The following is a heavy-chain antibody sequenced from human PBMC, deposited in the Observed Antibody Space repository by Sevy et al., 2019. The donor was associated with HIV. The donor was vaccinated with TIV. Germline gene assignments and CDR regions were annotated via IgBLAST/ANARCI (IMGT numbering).Heavy chain of an antibody. Sequence: GGSLRLSCAASGFPVSSNYMSWVRQAPGKGLEWVSVIYSDGSTYHADSVKGRFTISRDNSKNTLYLQMNSLRVEDTAVYYCARGKSGYGYGLDYWRQGTLVTVSS. D-gene: IGHD5-18*01. V-gene: IGHV3-66*01. J-gene: IGHJ4*02. CDR1: GFPVSSNY. CDR2: IYSDGST. CDR3: ARGKSGYGYGLDY.